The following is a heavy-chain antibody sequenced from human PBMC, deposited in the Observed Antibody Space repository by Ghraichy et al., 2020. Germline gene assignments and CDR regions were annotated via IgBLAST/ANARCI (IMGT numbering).Heavy chain of an antibody. CDR2: IYYSGSTDY. V-gene: IGHV4-59*01. D-gene: IGHD2-2*01. J-gene: IGHJ4*02. Sequence: EPLSLTCTVSGGSISRYYWSWIRQPPGKGLEYIGYIYYSGSTDYNYNPSLKSRVTISVDTSKSHFSLKLSSVTAADTAFYYCARGYCSSSTCYVVPFDYWGQGTLVTVSS. CDR1: GGSISRYY. CDR3: ARGYCSSSTCYVVPFDY.